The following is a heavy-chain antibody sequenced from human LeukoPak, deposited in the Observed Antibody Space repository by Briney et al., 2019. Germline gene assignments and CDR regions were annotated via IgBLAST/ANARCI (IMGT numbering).Heavy chain of an antibody. Sequence: GGSLRLSCEASGFTFSSYAMHWVRQAPGKGLEWVAVISYDGSNEYYADSVKGRFTISRDNSKNTLYLQMNSLGAEDTAVYYCARINMMGFDYWGQGTLVTVSS. CDR3: ARINMMGFDY. J-gene: IGHJ4*02. V-gene: IGHV3-30-3*02. CDR2: ISYDGSNE. CDR1: GFTFSSYA. D-gene: IGHD3-22*01.